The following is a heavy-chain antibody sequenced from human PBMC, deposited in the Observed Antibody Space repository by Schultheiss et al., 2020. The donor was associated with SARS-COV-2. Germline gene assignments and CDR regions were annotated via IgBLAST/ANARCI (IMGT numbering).Heavy chain of an antibody. D-gene: IGHD3-3*01. J-gene: IGHJ5*02. V-gene: IGHV3-23*01. CDR2: ISGSGGST. CDR1: GFTFSSYA. CDR3: AKGGITIFGVTPAWFDP. Sequence: GESLKISCAASGFTFSSYAMSWVRQAPGKGLEWVSTISGSGGSTYYADSVKGRFTISRDNSKNTLYLQMNSLRAEDTAVYYCAKGGITIFGVTPAWFDPWGQGTLVTVSS.